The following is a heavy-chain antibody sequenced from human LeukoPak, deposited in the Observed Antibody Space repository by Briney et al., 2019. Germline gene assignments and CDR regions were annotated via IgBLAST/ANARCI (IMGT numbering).Heavy chain of an antibody. D-gene: IGHD6-13*01. Sequence: SETLSLTCTVSGGSISSGDYYWSWIRQPPGKGLEWIGYIYYSGSTYYNPSLKSRVTISVDTSKNQFSLKLSSVTAADTAVYYCARDFGYSSSWALDYWGQGTLVTVSS. V-gene: IGHV4-30-4*01. CDR1: GGSISSGDYY. CDR2: IYYSGST. J-gene: IGHJ4*02. CDR3: ARDFGYSSSWALDY.